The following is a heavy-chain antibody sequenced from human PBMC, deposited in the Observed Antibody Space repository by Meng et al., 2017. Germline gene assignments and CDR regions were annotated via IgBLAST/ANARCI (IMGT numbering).Heavy chain of an antibody. V-gene: IGHV3-30*04. CDR1: GFTFSGVA. Sequence: VDVGGVFVQPGGSLGLSVAVFGFTFSGVAMHWFRQVPGKGLEWVAVISYDGSNKYYADSVKGRFTISRDNSKNTLYLQMNSLRAEDTAVYYCASGGRSYDAFDIWGQGTMVTVSS. CDR3: ASGGRSYDAFDI. CDR2: ISYDGSNK. D-gene: IGHD3-10*01. J-gene: IGHJ3*02.